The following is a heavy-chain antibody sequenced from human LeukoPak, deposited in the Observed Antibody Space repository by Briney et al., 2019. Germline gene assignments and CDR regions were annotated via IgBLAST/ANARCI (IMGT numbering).Heavy chain of an antibody. CDR3: ARHSNWNAGVDWFDP. CDR2: IHYSGSP. V-gene: IGHV4-59*08. J-gene: IGHJ5*02. CDR1: GGSNY. Sequence: LETLSLTCTVSGGSNYWSWIRQPPGKGLEWIGYIHYSGSPNYNPSLKSRVTISINTSKNQFSLRLNSVTAEDTAVYYCARHSNWNAGVDWFDPWGQGTQVTISS. D-gene: IGHD1-20*01.